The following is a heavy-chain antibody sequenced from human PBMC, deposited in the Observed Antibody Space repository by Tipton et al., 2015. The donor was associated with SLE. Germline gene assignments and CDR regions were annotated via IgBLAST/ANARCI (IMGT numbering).Heavy chain of an antibody. Sequence: TLSLTCTVSGGSISSGGYYWTWIRQHPGKGLEWIGYIYYNGITYYNPSLKSRVTISADTSKNQFSLKLTSVTAADTAVYYCARRDFWSGYSYFQYWGQGTLVIVSS. CDR3: ARRDFWSGYSYFQY. J-gene: IGHJ1*01. CDR2: IYYNGIT. D-gene: IGHD3-3*01. CDR1: GGSISSGGYY. V-gene: IGHV4-31*03.